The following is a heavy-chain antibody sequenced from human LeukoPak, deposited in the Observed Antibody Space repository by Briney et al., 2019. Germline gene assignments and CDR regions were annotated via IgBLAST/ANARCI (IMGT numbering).Heavy chain of an antibody. CDR3: ARGATVGATTFDY. V-gene: IGHV4-34*01. Sequence: SETLSLTCAVYGGSFSGYYWSWIRQPPGKGLEWIGEINHSGSTNYNPSLKSRVTISVDTSKNQFSLKLSSVTAADTAVYYCARGATVGATTFDYRGQGTLVTVSS. CDR2: INHSGST. D-gene: IGHD1-26*01. CDR1: GGSFSGYY. J-gene: IGHJ4*02.